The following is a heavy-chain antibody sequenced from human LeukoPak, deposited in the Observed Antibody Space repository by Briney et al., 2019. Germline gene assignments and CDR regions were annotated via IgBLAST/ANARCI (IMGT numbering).Heavy chain of an antibody. D-gene: IGHD6-13*01. CDR3: VRSAGSRQTNWFDP. Sequence: ASVKVSCKASGYTFTGYYMDWVRQAPGQGLEWMGIINPSDGRTTYAQKFQGRLTLTRDMSTSTGYMELSSLRSGDTAVYYCVRSAGSRQTNWFDPWGQGTLVTVSS. CDR2: INPSDGRT. CDR1: GYTFTGYY. V-gene: IGHV1-46*01. J-gene: IGHJ5*02.